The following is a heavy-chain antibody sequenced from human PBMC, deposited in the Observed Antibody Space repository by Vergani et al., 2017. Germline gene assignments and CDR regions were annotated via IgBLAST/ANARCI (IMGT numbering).Heavy chain of an antibody. D-gene: IGHD2-2*01. CDR1: GGTFSSYT. CDR2: ISAYNGNT. J-gene: IGHJ4*02. Sequence: QVQLVQSGAEVKKPGSSVKVSCKASGGTFSSYTISWVRQAPGQGLEWMGWISAYNGNTNYAQKLQGRVTMTTDTSTSTAYMELRSLRSDDTAVYYCARDRGSGCSSTSCYASFDYWGQGTLVTVSS. V-gene: IGHV1-18*01. CDR3: ARDRGSGCSSTSCYASFDY.